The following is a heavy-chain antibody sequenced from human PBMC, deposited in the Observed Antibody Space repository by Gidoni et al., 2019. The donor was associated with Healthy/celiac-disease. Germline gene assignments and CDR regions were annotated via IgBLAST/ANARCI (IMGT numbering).Heavy chain of an antibody. D-gene: IGHD6-19*01. CDR1: GGSFSGYY. CDR2: INHSGST. J-gene: IGHJ6*02. CDR3: ARGWKGESSGWYYYYYGMDV. Sequence: QAPLQQWGAGLLKPSETLSLTCAVYGGSFSGYYWSWIRQPPGKWLEWIGEINHSGSTNYNPSLKGRVTISVDTSKNQFSLKLSAVTAADTAVYCCARGWKGESSGWYYYYYGMDVWGQGTTVTVSS. V-gene: IGHV4-34*01.